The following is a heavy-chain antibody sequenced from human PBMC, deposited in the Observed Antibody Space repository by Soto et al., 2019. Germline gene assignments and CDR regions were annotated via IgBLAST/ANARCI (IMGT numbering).Heavy chain of an antibody. D-gene: IGHD3-22*01. V-gene: IGHV1-18*01. J-gene: IGHJ4*02. Sequence: ASVKVSCKASGYTFTSYGISWVRQAPGQGLEWMGWISAYNGNTNYAQKLQGRVTMTTDTSTSTAYMELRSLRSDDTAVYYCAREGDDSSGYYSDFDYWGQGILVTVSS. CDR3: AREGDDSSGYYSDFDY. CDR1: GYTFTSYG. CDR2: ISAYNGNT.